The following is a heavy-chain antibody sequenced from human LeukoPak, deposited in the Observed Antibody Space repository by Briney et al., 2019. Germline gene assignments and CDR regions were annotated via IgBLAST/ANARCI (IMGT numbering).Heavy chain of an antibody. D-gene: IGHD5-24*01. J-gene: IGHJ4*02. Sequence: PSETLSLTCAVSGGSISSSNWWSWVRQPPGKGLEWIGQIYHSGSTNYNPSLKSRVTISVDKSKNQFSLKLRSVTAADTAVYYCARGARAGYNLEPFDYWGQGTLVTVSS. CDR3: ARGARAGYNLEPFDY. CDR1: GGSISSSNW. CDR2: IYHSGST. V-gene: IGHV4-4*02.